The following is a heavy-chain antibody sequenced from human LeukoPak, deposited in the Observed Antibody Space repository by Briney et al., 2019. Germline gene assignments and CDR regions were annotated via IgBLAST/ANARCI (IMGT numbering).Heavy chain of an antibody. Sequence: ASVKLSCKASGYTFTGYFIHWVRQAPGQGLEWVGWINPNSGGTNYAQNFQGRVTLTRDTSISTASMELSSLRSYCARGALGSYASSGSLVGGFWGRGTLVTVSS. CDR2: INPNSGGT. CDR3: SYASSGSLVGGF. J-gene: IGHJ4*02. V-gene: IGHV1-2*02. CDR1: GYTFTGYF. D-gene: IGHD3-22*01.